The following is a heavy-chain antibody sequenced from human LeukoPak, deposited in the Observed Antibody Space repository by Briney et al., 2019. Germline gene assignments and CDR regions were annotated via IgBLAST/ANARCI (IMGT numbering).Heavy chain of an antibody. J-gene: IGHJ4*02. D-gene: IGHD2-15*01. CDR2: IDTSENT. Sequence: SETLSLTCTVSGGSISNYRWNWIRQPAGRGLEWIGRIDTSENTNYNPSLKSRVTMSIDTSKNQFSLKLTSLTAADTAVYFCARDRPRARYFDYWGQGTLVTVSS. CDR3: ARDRPRARYFDY. V-gene: IGHV4-4*07. CDR1: GGSISNYR.